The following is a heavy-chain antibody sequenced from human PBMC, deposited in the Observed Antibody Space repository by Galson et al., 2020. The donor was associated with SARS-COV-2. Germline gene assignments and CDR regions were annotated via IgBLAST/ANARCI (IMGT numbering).Heavy chain of an antibody. V-gene: IGHV4-59*08. CDR1: GCSISSYY. CDR2: IYYSGST. Sequence: ETTETLYLTCTVSGCSISSYYWSWIRQPPGKGLEWIGYIYYSGSTNYNPSLKSRVTISVDTSKNQFSLKLSSVTAADTAVYYCARQIYGSGSYYTDDNWFDPWGQGTLVTVSS. CDR3: ARQIYGSGSYYTDDNWFDP. J-gene: IGHJ5*02. D-gene: IGHD3-10*01.